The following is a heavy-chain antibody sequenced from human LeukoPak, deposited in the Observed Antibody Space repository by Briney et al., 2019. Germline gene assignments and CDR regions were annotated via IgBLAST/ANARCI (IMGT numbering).Heavy chain of an antibody. V-gene: IGHV3-23*01. CDR1: GFSFNSAA. Sequence: GGSLRLSCAASGFSFNSAAMTWVRQAPGKGLEWVSLVSSSGANTYYADCVKGRFTISRDKNTVYLQMNSLRAEDTAIYYCAKDIQGSYWGQGTLVTVSS. CDR3: AKDIQGSY. J-gene: IGHJ4*02. D-gene: IGHD2-21*01. CDR2: VSSSGANT.